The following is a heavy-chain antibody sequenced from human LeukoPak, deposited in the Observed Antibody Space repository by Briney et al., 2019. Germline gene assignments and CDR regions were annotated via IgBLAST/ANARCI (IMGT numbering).Heavy chain of an antibody. CDR3: ARDLWHIARYGHYMDV. CDR1: AFTFSSYT. J-gene: IGHJ6*03. V-gene: IGHV3-21*01. D-gene: IGHD2-21*01. CDR2: ISSSSSYI. Sequence: GGSLRLSCAASAFTFSSYTMNWVRQAPGRGLEWVSSISSSSSYIYYADSVKGRFTISRDNAKNSLYLQMNSLRAEDTAVYYCARDLWHIARYGHYMDVWGKGTTVTVSS.